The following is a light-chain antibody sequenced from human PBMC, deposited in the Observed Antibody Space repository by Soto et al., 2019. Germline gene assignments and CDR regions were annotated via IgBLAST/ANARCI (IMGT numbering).Light chain of an antibody. Sequence: QSVLTQPPSVSGAPGQRVTISCTGSSSNIGAGYDVHWYQQLPGTAPKLLIYGNSHRPSGVPDRFSGSKSGTPASLAITGLQAEDEADYYCQSYDSSLKVFGGGTKVTVL. CDR3: QSYDSSLKV. CDR2: GNS. V-gene: IGLV1-40*01. CDR1: SSNIGAGYD. J-gene: IGLJ3*02.